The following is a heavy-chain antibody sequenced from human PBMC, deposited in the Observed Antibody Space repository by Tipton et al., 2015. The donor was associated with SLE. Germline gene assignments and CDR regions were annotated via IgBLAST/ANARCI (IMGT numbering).Heavy chain of an antibody. CDR1: GFTVSSNY. V-gene: IGHV3-53*04. Sequence: GSLRLSCAASGFTVSSNYMSWVRQAPGKGLEWVSVIYSGGSTYYADSVKGRFTISRHNSKNTLYLQMNSLRAEDTAVYYCARASNLLEPDDAFDIWGQGTMVTVSS. CDR2: IYSGGST. CDR3: ARASNLLEPDDAFDI. D-gene: IGHD1-1*01. J-gene: IGHJ3*02.